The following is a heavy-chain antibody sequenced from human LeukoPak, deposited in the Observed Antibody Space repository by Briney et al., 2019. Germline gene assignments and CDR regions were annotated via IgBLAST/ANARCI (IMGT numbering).Heavy chain of an antibody. CDR3: ARDGRHGSGSYHNSESHQFDP. V-gene: IGHV4-30-4*01. CDR2: IYYSGST. J-gene: IGHJ5*02. CDR1: GGSISSGDKY. D-gene: IGHD3-10*01. Sequence: PSETLSLTCNVSGGSISSGDKYWSWIRQPPGKGLEWIGYIYYSGSTYYNPSLKSRVTMSVDTSKNQFSLKLSSVTAADTAVYYCARDGRHGSGSYHNSESHQFDPWGQGTLVTVSS.